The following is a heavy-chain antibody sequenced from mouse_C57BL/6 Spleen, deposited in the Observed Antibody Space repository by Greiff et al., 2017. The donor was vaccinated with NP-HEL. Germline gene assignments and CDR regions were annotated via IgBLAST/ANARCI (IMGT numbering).Heavy chain of an antibody. CDR2: INPYNGGT. Sequence: VQLQQSGPVLVKPGASVKMSCKASGYTFTDYYMNWVKQSHGKSLEWIGVINPYNGGTSYNQKFKGKATLTVDKSSSTAYMELNSLTSEDSAVYYCARDDYDYFDVWGTGTTVTVSS. D-gene: IGHD2-4*01. V-gene: IGHV1-19*01. CDR3: ARDDYDYFDV. J-gene: IGHJ1*03. CDR1: GYTFTDYY.